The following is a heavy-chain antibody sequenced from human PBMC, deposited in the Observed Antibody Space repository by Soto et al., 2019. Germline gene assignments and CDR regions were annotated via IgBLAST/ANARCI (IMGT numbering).Heavy chain of an antibody. CDR1: GGPISSYY. V-gene: IGHV4-59*01. CDR2: IYYSGST. CDR3: ARALYRRDGYGMDV. Sequence: SETLSLTCTVSGGPISSYYWSWIRQPPGKGLEWIGYIYYSGSTNYNPSLKSRVTISVDTSKNQFSLKLSSVTAADTAVYYCARALYRRDGYGMDVWGQGTTVTVSS. J-gene: IGHJ6*02. D-gene: IGHD3-16*02.